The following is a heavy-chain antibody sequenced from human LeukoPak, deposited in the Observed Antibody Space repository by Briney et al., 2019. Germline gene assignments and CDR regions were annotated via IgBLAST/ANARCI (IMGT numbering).Heavy chain of an antibody. CDR3: ARGQRWYPR. V-gene: IGHV4-34*01. CDR1: GGSFSGHY. CDR2: INHSGST. D-gene: IGHD4-23*01. Sequence: SETLSLTCAVYGGSFSGHYWSWIRQPPGKGLEWIGEINHSGSTNYNPSLKSRVTISVDTSKNQFSLKLSSVTAADTAVYYCARGQRWYPRWGQGTLVTVSS. J-gene: IGHJ4*02.